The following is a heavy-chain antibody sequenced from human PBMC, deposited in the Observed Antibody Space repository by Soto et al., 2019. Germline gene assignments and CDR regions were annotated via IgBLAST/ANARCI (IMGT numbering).Heavy chain of an antibody. J-gene: IGHJ4*02. D-gene: IGHD2-2*01. CDR2: ISYDGSNK. Sequence: VQLVESGGGVVQPGRSLRLSSAASGFTFSSYAMHWDRQAPGKGLEWVAVISYDGSNKYYADSVKGRFTISRDNSKNTLYLQMNSLRAEDTAVYYCATSKHQLVQNFDYWGQGTLVTVSS. CDR1: GFTFSSYA. CDR3: ATSKHQLVQNFDY. V-gene: IGHV3-30-3*01.